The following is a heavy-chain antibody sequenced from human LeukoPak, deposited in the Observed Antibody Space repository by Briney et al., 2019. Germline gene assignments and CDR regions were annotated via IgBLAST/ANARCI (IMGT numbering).Heavy chain of an antibody. D-gene: IGHD1/OR15-1a*01. J-gene: IGHJ4*02. CDR2: IYTDGST. V-gene: IGHV3-66*01. Sequence: GGSLRLSCAASGFTVSSKYMNWVRQAPGKGLEWVSVIYTDGSTYYADSVRARFSISRDDSKNTLSLQMNSLRAEDTAVYYCAIGHYRNIPGWGQGTLVTVSS. CDR1: GFTVSSKY. CDR3: AIGHYRNIPG.